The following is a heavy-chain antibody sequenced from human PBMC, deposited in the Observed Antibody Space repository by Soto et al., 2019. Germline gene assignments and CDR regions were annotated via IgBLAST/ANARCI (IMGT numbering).Heavy chain of an antibody. J-gene: IGHJ4*02. Sequence: GSLRLSCAASGFTFSNYWMSWVRQAPGKGLEWVANIKQDGREKYYVDSVRGRFTISRDNAKNSLYLQMNSLRAEDTAVYYCARDSGYGDYAYWGQGTQVTVSS. D-gene: IGHD4-17*01. V-gene: IGHV3-7*01. CDR1: GFTFSNYW. CDR3: ARDSGYGDYAY. CDR2: IKQDGREK.